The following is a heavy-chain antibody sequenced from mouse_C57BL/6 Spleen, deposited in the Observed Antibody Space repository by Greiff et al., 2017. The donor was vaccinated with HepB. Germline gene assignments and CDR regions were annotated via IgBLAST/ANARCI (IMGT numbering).Heavy chain of an antibody. CDR3: ARADYSCFDY. Sequence: EVQLQQSGPELVKPGASVKISCKASGYTFTDYYMNWVKQSHGKSLEWIGDINPNNGGTSYNQKFKGKATLTVDKSSSTAYMELRSLTSEDSAVYYCARADYSCFDYWGQGTTLTVSS. D-gene: IGHD2-12*01. CDR2: INPNNGGT. J-gene: IGHJ2*01. CDR1: GYTFTDYY. V-gene: IGHV1-26*01.